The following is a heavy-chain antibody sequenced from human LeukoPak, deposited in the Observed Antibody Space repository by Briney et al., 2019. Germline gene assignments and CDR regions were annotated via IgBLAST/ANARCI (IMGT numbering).Heavy chain of an antibody. CDR1: GFTFITYA. D-gene: IGHD1-26*01. V-gene: IGHV3-23*01. CDR2: ISGSGGST. J-gene: IGHJ4*02. CDR3: AKDPVGATTSYYFDY. Sequence: GGSLRLSCVASGFTFITYAMSWVRQAPGKGLEWVSTISGSGGSTYYTDSVKGRFTISRDNSKNTLYLQMNSLRAEDTAVYYCAKDPVGATTSYYFDYWGQGTLVTVSS.